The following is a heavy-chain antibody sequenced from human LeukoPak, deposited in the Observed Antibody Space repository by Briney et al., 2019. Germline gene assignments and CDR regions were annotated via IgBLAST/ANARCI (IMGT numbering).Heavy chain of an antibody. CDR2: ISYSGST. D-gene: IGHD2-15*01. J-gene: IGHJ4*02. CDR3: AREDYCSGGICYPMKFDY. V-gene: IGHV4-59*01. CDR1: GGSISSYY. Sequence: SETLSLTCTVSGGSISSYYWSWIRQPPGKGLEWIGYISYSGSTNYNPSLKSRVTISVDTSKNQFSLNVSSVTAADTAVYYCAREDYCSGGICYPMKFDYWGQGTLATVSS.